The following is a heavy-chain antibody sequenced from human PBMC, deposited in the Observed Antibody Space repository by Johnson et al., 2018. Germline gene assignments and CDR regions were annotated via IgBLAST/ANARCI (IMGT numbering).Heavy chain of an antibody. V-gene: IGHV1-3*01. D-gene: IGHD6-13*01. J-gene: IGHJ5*02. Sequence: APGQRLEWMGWINAGNGNTKYSQKFQGRVTITRDMSTSTAYMERSSLRSEDTAVYYCAADRSGGYSLFDPWGQGTLVTVSS. CDR3: AADRSGGYSLFDP. CDR2: INAGNGNT.